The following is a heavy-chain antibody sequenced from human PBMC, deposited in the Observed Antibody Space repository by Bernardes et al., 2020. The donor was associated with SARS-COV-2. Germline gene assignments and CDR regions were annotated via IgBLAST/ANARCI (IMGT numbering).Heavy chain of an antibody. Sequence: GGSLRLSCAATGFTFGSYAMSWVRQAPGKGLEWVSGLTGNGGKTHYADSVKGRFTISRDNSKDTLYLQMNSLRADDTAEYYCARDITTEYDFWSADYNYYYGMDVWGQGTTVTVSS. J-gene: IGHJ6*02. CDR2: LTGNGGKT. CDR1: GFTFGSYA. CDR3: ARDITTEYDFWSADYNYYYGMDV. D-gene: IGHD3-3*01. V-gene: IGHV3-23*01.